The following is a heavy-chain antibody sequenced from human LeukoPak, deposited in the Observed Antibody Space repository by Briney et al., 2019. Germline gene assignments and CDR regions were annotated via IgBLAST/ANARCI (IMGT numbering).Heavy chain of an antibody. D-gene: IGHD5-18*01. CDR2: IWYDGSNK. CDR3: ARGKRGFIYGSDF. Sequence: GGSLRLSRAGSRFTFSSYAMHWVRQAPGKGLEWVALIWYDGSNKYYADSVKGRFSISRDNSKNTLSLQMNSLRVEDTALYYCARGKRGFIYGSDFWGQGTLVTVSS. J-gene: IGHJ4*02. CDR1: RFTFSSYA. V-gene: IGHV3-33*01.